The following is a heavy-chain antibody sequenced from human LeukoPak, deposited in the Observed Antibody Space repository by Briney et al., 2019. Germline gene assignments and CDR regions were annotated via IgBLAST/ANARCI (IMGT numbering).Heavy chain of an antibody. V-gene: IGHV1-2*02. D-gene: IGHD3-10*01. CDR3: ARGTMVRGVNYDYGMDV. Sequence: EASVKVSCKASGYTFTGYYIHWVRQAPGQGLEWVGWINPNSGDTNYAQKFQGRVTMTRDTSISTAYMELSRLRSDDTAVYYCARGTMVRGVNYDYGMDVWGQGTTVTVSS. CDR2: INPNSGDT. J-gene: IGHJ6*02. CDR1: GYTFTGYY.